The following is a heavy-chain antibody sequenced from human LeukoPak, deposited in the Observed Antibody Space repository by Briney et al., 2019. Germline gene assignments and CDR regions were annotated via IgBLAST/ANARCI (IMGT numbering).Heavy chain of an antibody. CDR3: ARGADAWTGNTEARLIDYMDV. J-gene: IGHJ6*03. CDR1: GFPLSTYA. D-gene: IGHD6-6*01. CDR2: ISFDGSNK. V-gene: IGHV3-30-3*01. Sequence: GSLRLSCDASGFPLSTYAMHWVRPGPGKGLEWVAVISFDGSNKYRADSVKGRFTVSRDISKNTLDLQMNSLLTEDTAVYYCARGADAWTGNTEARLIDYMDVWGKGTTVTVSS.